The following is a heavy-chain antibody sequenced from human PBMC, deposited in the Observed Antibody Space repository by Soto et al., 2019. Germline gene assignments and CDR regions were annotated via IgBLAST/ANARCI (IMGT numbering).Heavy chain of an antibody. V-gene: IGHV3-33*01. CDR1: GFTFSSYG. CDR3: ASVYCSGGSCYSADYYYMDV. Sequence: QVQLVESGGGVVQPGRSLRLSCAASGFTFSSYGMHWVRQVPGKGLEWVAVIWYDGSNKYYADSVKGRFTISRDNSKNTLYLQMNSLRAEDTAVYYCASVYCSGGSCYSADYYYMDVWGKGTTVTVSS. D-gene: IGHD2-15*01. CDR2: IWYDGSNK. J-gene: IGHJ6*03.